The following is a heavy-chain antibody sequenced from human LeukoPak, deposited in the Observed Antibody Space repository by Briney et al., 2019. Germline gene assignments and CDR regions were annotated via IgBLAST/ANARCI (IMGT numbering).Heavy chain of an antibody. V-gene: IGHV4-30-4*01. Sequence: SQTLSHTCTVSGGSISSGDYYWSWIRQPPGKGLEWIGSIFYSGSTYYNPSLKSRVTISVDTSKNQFSLKLSSVTAADTAVYYCARGARMNDYWGQGTLVTVSS. J-gene: IGHJ4*02. CDR3: ARGARMNDY. CDR2: IFYSGST. D-gene: IGHD2-15*01. CDR1: GGSISSGDYY.